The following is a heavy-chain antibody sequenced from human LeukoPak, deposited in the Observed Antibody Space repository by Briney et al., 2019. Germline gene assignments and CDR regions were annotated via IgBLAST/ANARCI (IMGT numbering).Heavy chain of an antibody. CDR2: ISTNGETT. V-gene: IGHV3-64D*06. D-gene: IGHD1-26*01. CDR1: GFPFNTHF. CDR3: VKDLSGTWSFDY. J-gene: IGHJ4*02. Sequence: GGSLRLSCSASGFPFNTHFMHWVRQTPGKALEYVSTISTNGETTFYADSVTGRFTISRDNSQNTLYLQMSSLRPDDTAVYYCVKDLSGTWSFDYWGQGTLVTVSS.